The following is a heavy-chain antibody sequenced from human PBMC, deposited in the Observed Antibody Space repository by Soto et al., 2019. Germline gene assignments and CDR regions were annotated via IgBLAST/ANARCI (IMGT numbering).Heavy chain of an antibody. D-gene: IGHD3-9*01. CDR1: GGSISSYY. V-gene: IGHV4-59*01. CDR3: ARSSILTGYYRTFLGFDP. CDR2: IYYSGST. Sequence: LSLTCTVSGGSISSYYWSWIRQPPGKGLEWIGCIYYSGSTNYNPSLKSRVTISVDTSKNQFSLKLSSVTAADTAVYYCARSSILTGYYRTFLGFDPWGQGTLVTVSS. J-gene: IGHJ5*02.